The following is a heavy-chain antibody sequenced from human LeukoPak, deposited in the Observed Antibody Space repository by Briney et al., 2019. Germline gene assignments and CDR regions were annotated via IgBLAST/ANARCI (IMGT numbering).Heavy chain of an antibody. CDR2: ISSSSSTI. J-gene: IGHJ3*01. V-gene: IGHV3-48*04. Sequence: PGGSLRLSCAVSGFTFSNYAMNWVRQAPGKGLEWVSYISSSSSTIYYADSVKGRFTISKDSAKNSLYLQMNSLRAEDTAVYYCARVGYQLPTFDAFDFWGQGTMVTVSS. CDR3: ARVGYQLPTFDAFDF. D-gene: IGHD2-2*01. CDR1: GFTFSNYA.